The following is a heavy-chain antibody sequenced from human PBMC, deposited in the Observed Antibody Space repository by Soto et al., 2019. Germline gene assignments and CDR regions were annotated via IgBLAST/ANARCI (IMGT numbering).Heavy chain of an antibody. J-gene: IGHJ1*01. Sequence: QVQLVQSGAEVKKPGSSVKVSCKASGGTFSSYTISWVRQAPGQGLEWMGRIIPILGIANYAQKFQGRVTITADKSTSTAYMELSSLRSEDTAVYYCARGGRHIVVVTAMGGAEYFQHWGQGTLVTVSS. V-gene: IGHV1-69*02. CDR2: IIPILGIA. D-gene: IGHD2-21*02. CDR3: ARGGRHIVVVTAMGGAEYFQH. CDR1: GGTFSSYT.